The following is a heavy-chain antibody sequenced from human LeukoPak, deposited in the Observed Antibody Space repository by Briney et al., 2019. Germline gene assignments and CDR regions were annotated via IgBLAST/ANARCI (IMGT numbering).Heavy chain of an antibody. CDR3: AKKGGIAVATYYFDY. Sequence: GGSLRLSCAASGFTSSSYAMSWVRQAPGKGLEWVSAISGSGGSTYYADSVKGRFTISRDNSKNTLYLQMNSLRAEDTAVYYCAKKGGIAVATYYFDYWGQGTLVTVSS. V-gene: IGHV3-23*01. D-gene: IGHD6-19*01. J-gene: IGHJ4*02. CDR1: GFTSSSYA. CDR2: ISGSGGST.